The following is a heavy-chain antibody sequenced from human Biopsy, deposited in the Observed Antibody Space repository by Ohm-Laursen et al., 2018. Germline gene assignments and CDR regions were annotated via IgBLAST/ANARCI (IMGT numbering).Heavy chain of an antibody. Sequence: GTLSLTCAVYGGSFSNDYWTWIRQSPGKGLEWIGEVSHNGGTNYNPSLKARVSISMDTSKNQFSLNLTSVTAADTALYYCARGKRGPVAIPRDNPNRIRGWFDPWGPGTLVTVSS. CDR3: ARGKRGPVAIPRDNPNRIRGWFDP. CDR2: VSHNGGT. D-gene: IGHD2-21*01. V-gene: IGHV4-34*01. CDR1: GGSFSNDY. J-gene: IGHJ5*02.